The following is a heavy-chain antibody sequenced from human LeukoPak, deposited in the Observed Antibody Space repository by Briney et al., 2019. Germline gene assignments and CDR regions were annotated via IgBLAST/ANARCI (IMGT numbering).Heavy chain of an antibody. CDR3: ARGYSSSWYY. CDR2: IYHSGST. CDR1: GGSISSGGYS. J-gene: IGHJ4*02. Sequence: SQTLSLTCAVSGGSISSGGYSGSWIRQPPGKGLEWIGYIYHSGSTYYNPSLKSRVTISVGRSKNQFSLKLSSVTAADTAVYYCARGYSSSWYYWGQGTLVTVSS. D-gene: IGHD6-13*01. V-gene: IGHV4-30-2*01.